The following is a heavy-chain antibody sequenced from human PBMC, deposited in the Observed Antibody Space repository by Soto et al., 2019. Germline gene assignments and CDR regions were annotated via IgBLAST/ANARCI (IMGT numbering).Heavy chain of an antibody. V-gene: IGHV4-59*01. D-gene: IGHD4-17*01. CDR2: IYYSGST. J-gene: IGHJ4*01. CDR1: SASISSYY. Sequence: SETLSLACSVSSASISSYYWSWIRQPPGKGLQWIGYIYYSGSTNYNPSLKSRVTISVDTSKNQFSLKLSSVTAADTAGYYCARDRYGDYVLDYWGHGTLVTVS. CDR3: ARDRYGDYVLDY.